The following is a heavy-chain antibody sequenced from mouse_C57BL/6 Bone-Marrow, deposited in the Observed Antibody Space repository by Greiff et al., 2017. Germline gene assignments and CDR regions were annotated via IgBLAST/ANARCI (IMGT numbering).Heavy chain of an antibody. CDR1: GYSFTSYY. CDR2: IYPGSGNT. J-gene: IGHJ3*01. D-gene: IGHD1-1*01. Sequence: QVQLKESGPELVKPGASVKISCKASGYSFTSYYIHWVKQRPGQGLEWIGWIYPGSGNTKYNEKFKGKATLTADTSSSTAYMQLSSLTSEDSAVYYCAREITTGPLFAYWGQGTLVTVSA. V-gene: IGHV1-66*01. CDR3: AREITTGPLFAY.